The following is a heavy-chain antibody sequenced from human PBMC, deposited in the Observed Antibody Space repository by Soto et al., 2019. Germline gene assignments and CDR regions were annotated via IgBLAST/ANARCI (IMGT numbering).Heavy chain of an antibody. CDR1: GFTFSSYD. V-gene: IGHV3-13*01. CDR2: IGTAGDT. J-gene: IGHJ6*02. Sequence: EVQLVESGGGLVQPGGSLRLSCAASGFTFSSYDMHWVRQATGKGLEWVSAIGTAGDTYYPGSVKGRFTISRENAKNSLYLQMNSLRAEDTAVYYCARGFRRVTEPPTYYYYGMDVWGQGTTVTVSS. D-gene: IGHD1-26*01. CDR3: ARGFRRVTEPPTYYYYGMDV.